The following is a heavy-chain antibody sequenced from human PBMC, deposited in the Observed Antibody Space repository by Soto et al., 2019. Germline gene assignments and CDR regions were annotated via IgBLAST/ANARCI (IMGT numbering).Heavy chain of an antibody. Sequence: GGSLRLSCAASGFTFSSYAMSWVRQAPGKGLEWVSAISGSGGSTYYADSVKGRFTISRDNSKNTLYLQMNSLRAEDTAVYYCAKVSTPARPSNSIHRYYFDYWGQGTLVTVSS. CDR3: AKVSTPARPSNSIHRYYFDY. V-gene: IGHV3-23*01. J-gene: IGHJ4*02. CDR2: ISGSGGST. CDR1: GFTFSSYA. D-gene: IGHD6-6*01.